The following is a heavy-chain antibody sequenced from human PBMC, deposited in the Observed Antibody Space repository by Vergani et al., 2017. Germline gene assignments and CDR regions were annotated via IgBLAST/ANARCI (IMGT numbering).Heavy chain of an antibody. CDR3: AKEQDPGAKGAFDI. J-gene: IGHJ3*02. CDR2: ISWNSGSI. V-gene: IGHV3-9*01. D-gene: IGHD1-26*01. Sequence: EVQLVESGGGLVQPGRSLRLSCAASGFTFDDYAMHWVRQAPGKGLEWVSGISWNSGSIGYADSVKGRFTISRDNAKNSLYLQMNSLRAEDTALYYCAKEQDPGAKGAFDIWGQGTMVTVSS. CDR1: GFTFDDYA.